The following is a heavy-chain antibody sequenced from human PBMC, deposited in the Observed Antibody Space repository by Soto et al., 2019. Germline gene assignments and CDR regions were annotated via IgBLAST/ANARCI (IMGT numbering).Heavy chain of an antibody. J-gene: IGHJ4*02. CDR1: GCKFSAYW. CDR3: ARDRGYCSGGSCNSDFDF. Sequence: RLSYAASGCKFSAYWLSWISQDQGKGLEWVANINQDGSEKYYVDSVKGRFTISRDNAKNSLYLQVNSLRAEDTAVYYCARDRGYCSGGSCNSDFDFLGQGTLVTGSS. D-gene: IGHD2-15*01. V-gene: IGHV3-7*01. CDR2: INQDGSEK.